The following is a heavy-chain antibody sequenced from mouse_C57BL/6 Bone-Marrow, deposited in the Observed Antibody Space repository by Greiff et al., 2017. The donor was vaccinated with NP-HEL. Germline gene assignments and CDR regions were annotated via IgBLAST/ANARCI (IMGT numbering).Heavy chain of an antibody. Sequence: VQLQQSGAELARPGASVKLSCKASGYTFTSYGISWVKQRTGQGLEWIGEIYPRSGNTYYNEKFKGKATLTADKSSSTAYMELRSLTSEGSAVYFCAREKIYYDYALWGQGTSVTVSS. CDR3: AREKIYYDYAL. D-gene: IGHD2-4*01. CDR2: IYPRSGNT. V-gene: IGHV1-81*01. CDR1: GYTFTSYG. J-gene: IGHJ4*01.